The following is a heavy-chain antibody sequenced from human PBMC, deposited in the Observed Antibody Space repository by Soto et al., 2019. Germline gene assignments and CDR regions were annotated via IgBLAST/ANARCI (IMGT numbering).Heavy chain of an antibody. CDR1: RFTFSNYG. J-gene: IGHJ4*02. Sequence: QVHLVESGGGVAQPGRSLRLSCAASRFTFSNYGMHWVRQAPGKGLEWVAVIWYDGSHSDHADSVRGRFTISRDNSKDTLYLQMNSLRAEDTAVYYCARGYVVGGAIKTDFDYWGQGTLVTVSS. V-gene: IGHV3-33*01. CDR2: IWYDGSHS. D-gene: IGHD3-10*01. CDR3: ARGYVVGGAIKTDFDY.